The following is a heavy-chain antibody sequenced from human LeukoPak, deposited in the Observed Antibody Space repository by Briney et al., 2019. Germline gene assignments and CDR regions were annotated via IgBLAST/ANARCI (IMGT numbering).Heavy chain of an antibody. D-gene: IGHD4-23*01. CDR2: INAGNGNT. V-gene: IGHV1-3*01. Sequence: ASVNVSCKASGYTFTSYGISWVRQAPGQGLEWMGWINAGNGNTKYSQKFQGRVTITRDTSASTAYMELSSLRSEDTAVYYCATIHSGGNRVWGQGTMVTVSS. J-gene: IGHJ3*01. CDR1: GYTFTSYG. CDR3: ATIHSGGNRV.